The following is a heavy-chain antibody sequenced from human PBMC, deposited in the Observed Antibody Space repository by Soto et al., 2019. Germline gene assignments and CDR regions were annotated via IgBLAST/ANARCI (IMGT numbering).Heavy chain of an antibody. J-gene: IGHJ6*02. CDR2: IYYSGST. V-gene: IGHV4-30-4*01. Sequence: QVQLQESGPGLVKPSQTLSLTCTVSGGSISSGDSYWSWIRQPPGTGLEWIGYIYYSGSTYYNPSLKSRVTISVDTSKNQFSLKLSSVTAADTAVYYCCRSLAYCSGGSCYSDYGMDVWGQGTTVTVSS. CDR3: CRSLAYCSGGSCYSDYGMDV. D-gene: IGHD2-15*01. CDR1: GGSISSGDSY.